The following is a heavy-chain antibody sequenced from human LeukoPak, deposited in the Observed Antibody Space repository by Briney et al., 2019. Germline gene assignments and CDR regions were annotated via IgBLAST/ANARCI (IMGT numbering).Heavy chain of an antibody. V-gene: IGHV3-23*01. CDR1: GFTFNSYA. D-gene: IGHD1-26*01. J-gene: IGHJ6*03. CDR3: AKGSGSYYKYYYYMDV. Sequence: GGSLRLSYAASGFTFNSYAMSWVRQALGKGLEWVSAISGSGGSTYYADSVKGRFTISRDNSKNTVYLQMNSLGAEDTAIYYCAKGSGSYYKYYYYMDVWGKGTTVTVS. CDR2: ISGSGGST.